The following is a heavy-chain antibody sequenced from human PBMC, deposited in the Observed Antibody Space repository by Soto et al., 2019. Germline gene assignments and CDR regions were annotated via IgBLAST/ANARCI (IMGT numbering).Heavy chain of an antibody. CDR1: GFTFKSGW. CDR3: STSTYYNYWSGSYKTTRIDY. Sequence: VGSVRLSCVASGFTFKSGWMSWVRQAPGKGLEWVGRIKSKTEGGTTDYAAPVKGRFTISRDDSENTLFLQMNSLKTEDTAVYYCSTSTYYNYWSGSYKTTRIDYWGQGTLVTVSS. J-gene: IGHJ4*02. D-gene: IGHD3-3*01. V-gene: IGHV3-15*01. CDR2: IKSKTEGGTT.